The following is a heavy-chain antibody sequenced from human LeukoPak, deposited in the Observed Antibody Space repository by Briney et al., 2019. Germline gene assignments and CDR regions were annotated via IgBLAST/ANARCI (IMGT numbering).Heavy chain of an antibody. CDR2: INSDGSST. CDR1: GFTFSNYW. V-gene: IGHV3-74*01. Sequence: GGSLRLSCAASGFTFSNYWMHWVRQAPGKGLVWVSRINSDGSSTSYADSVKGRFTISRDNAKNTLYLQMNSLRVEDTAVYYCARDYGRSRDYGMDVWGPGTTVTVSS. J-gene: IGHJ6*02. D-gene: IGHD3-10*01. CDR3: ARDYGRSRDYGMDV.